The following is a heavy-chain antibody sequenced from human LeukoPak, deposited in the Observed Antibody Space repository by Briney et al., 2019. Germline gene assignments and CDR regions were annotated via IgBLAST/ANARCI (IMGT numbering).Heavy chain of an antibody. V-gene: IGHV4-39*07. Sequence: SETLSLTCTVSSGSISSSTYYWGWIRQPPGKGLEWIGTIYYTGSTYYNPSLKSRVTISVDTSKNQFSLKLSSVTAADTAVYYCARYLRGEMYSSSWFDPWGQGTPVTVSS. CDR2: IYYTGST. J-gene: IGHJ5*02. CDR1: SGSISSSTYY. D-gene: IGHD6-13*01. CDR3: ARYLRGEMYSSSWFDP.